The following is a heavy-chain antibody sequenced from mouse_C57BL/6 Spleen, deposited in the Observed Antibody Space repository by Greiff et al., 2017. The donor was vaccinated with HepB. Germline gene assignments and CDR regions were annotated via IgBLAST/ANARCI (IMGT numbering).Heavy chain of an antibody. CDR2: IYPRSGNT. V-gene: IGHV1-81*01. J-gene: IGHJ2*01. D-gene: IGHD2-3*01. CDR1: GYTFTSYG. Sequence: QVQLKESGAELARPGASVKLSCKASGYTFTSYGISWVKQRTGQGLEWIGEIYPRSGNTYYNEKFKGKATLTADKSSSTAYMELRSLTSEDSAVYFCARKDGYWDFDYWGQGTTLTVSS. CDR3: ARKDGYWDFDY.